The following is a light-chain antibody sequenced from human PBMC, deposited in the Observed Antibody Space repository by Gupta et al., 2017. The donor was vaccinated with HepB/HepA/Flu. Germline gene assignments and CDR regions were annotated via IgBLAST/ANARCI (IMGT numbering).Light chain of an antibody. CDR3: CAYAGSYTI. CDR2: DVS. CDR1: SSDVGGYNY. V-gene: IGLV2-11*01. Sequence: VSGSYGQSVTICCIGTSSDVGGYNYVPWYQQHPGKAPKLMIYDVSKRPSGVPSRFSGSKCGNTASLTISGLQAEDEADYYCCAYAGSYTIFGGGTKLTVL. J-gene: IGLJ2*01.